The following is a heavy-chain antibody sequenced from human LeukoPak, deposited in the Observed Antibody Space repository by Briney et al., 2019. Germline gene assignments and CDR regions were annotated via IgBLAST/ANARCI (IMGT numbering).Heavy chain of an antibody. V-gene: IGHV4-59*12. CDR2: IYHSGST. Sequence: SETLSLTCTVSGGSISSYYWSWIRQPPGEGLEWIGFIYHSGSTNYNPSLKSRVTISIDTSKNQFSLKLSPVTAADTAVYYCARDLSDYYGSGSYRPIDAFDIWGQGTMVTVSS. CDR1: GGSISSYY. J-gene: IGHJ3*02. CDR3: ARDLSDYYGSGSYRPIDAFDI. D-gene: IGHD3-10*01.